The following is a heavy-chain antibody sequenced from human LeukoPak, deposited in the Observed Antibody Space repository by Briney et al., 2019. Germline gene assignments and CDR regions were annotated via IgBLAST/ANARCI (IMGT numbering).Heavy chain of an antibody. CDR1: GFTFDDHG. Sequence: GGSLRLSCAASGFTFDDHGMSWVRQAPGKGLEWVSGIKWDGGRTGYADSVKGRFTISRDNAKNSVYLQMNSLRAEDTALYYCAKDSYSSWYPYFDYWGQGTLVTVSS. J-gene: IGHJ4*02. V-gene: IGHV3-20*04. CDR2: IKWDGGRT. D-gene: IGHD6-13*01. CDR3: AKDSYSSWYPYFDY.